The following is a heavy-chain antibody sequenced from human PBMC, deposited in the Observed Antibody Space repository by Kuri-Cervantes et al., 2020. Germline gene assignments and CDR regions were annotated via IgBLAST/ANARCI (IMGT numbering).Heavy chain of an antibody. CDR2: ISYDGSNK. CDR1: GFTFSNYD. CDR3: ARDFGGRVATITFRAFDI. D-gene: IGHD5-12*01. J-gene: IGHJ3*02. Sequence: GGSLRLSCAASGFTFSNYDIHWVRQAPGKGLEWVAVISYDGSNKYYADSVKGRFTISRDNSKNTLYLQMNSLRAEDTAVYYCARDFGGRVATITFRAFDIWGQGTMVTVSS. V-gene: IGHV3-30-3*01.